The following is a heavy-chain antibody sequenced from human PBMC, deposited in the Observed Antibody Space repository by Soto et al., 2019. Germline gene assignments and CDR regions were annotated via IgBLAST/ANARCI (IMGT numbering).Heavy chain of an antibody. J-gene: IGHJ4*02. CDR1: GGSISSYY. Sequence: SETLSLTCTVSGGSISSYYWIWIRQPPGKGLEWIGYIYYSGSTNYNPSLKSRVTMSVDTSKNQFSLKLSSVTAADTAVYYCAGSDIAARPAFDYWGQGTLVTVSS. D-gene: IGHD6-6*01. V-gene: IGHV4-59*01. CDR2: IYYSGST. CDR3: AGSDIAARPAFDY.